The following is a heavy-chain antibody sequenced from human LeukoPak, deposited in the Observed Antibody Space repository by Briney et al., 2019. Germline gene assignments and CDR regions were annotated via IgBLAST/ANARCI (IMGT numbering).Heavy chain of an antibody. D-gene: IGHD3-22*01. CDR1: GFTFSSYS. CDR3: ARVNYYDSSGYPDAFDI. CDR2: ISSSSSTI. J-gene: IGHJ3*02. Sequence: GGSLRLSCAASGFTFSSYSMNWVRQAPGKGLEWVSYISSSSSTIYYADSVKGRFTISRDNAKNSLYLQMNSLRAEDTAVYYCARVNYYDSSGYPDAFDIWGQGTMVTVSS. V-gene: IGHV3-48*01.